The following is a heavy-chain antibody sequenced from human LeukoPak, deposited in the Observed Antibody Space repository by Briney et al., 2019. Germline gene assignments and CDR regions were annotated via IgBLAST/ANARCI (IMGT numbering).Heavy chain of an antibody. CDR2: IKPKTDGGTT. J-gene: IGHJ4*02. D-gene: IGHD3-22*01. CDR1: GFTFSNAY. V-gene: IGHV3-15*07. CDR3: STTYYYDSSEGY. Sequence: GGSLRLSCAASGFTFSNAYMNWVRQASGKGLEWVGRIKPKTDGGTTDYAAPVKGRFTISRDDSKNTLYLQMNSLKTEDTAVYYCSTTYYYDSSEGYWGQGTLVTVSS.